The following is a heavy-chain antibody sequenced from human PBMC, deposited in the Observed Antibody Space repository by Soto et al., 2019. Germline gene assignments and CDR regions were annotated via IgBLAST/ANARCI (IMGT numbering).Heavy chain of an antibody. CDR2: IYYSGST. J-gene: IGHJ4*02. Sequence: SETLSLTCTVSGGSISSYYSSWNRQPPGKGLEWIGYIYYSGSTNYNPSLKSRVTISVDTSKNQFSLKLSSVTAADTAVYYCARDSAPSYTCFDYSGQVTLLTVS. CDR3: ARDSAPSYTCFDY. CDR1: GGSISSYY. D-gene: IGHD3-10*01. V-gene: IGHV4-59*01.